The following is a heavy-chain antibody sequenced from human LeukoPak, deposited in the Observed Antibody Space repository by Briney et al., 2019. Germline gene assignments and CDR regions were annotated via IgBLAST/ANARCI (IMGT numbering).Heavy chain of an antibody. CDR2: IKQDGSGT. D-gene: IGHD3-10*01. J-gene: IGHJ6*02. V-gene: IGHV3-7*01. CDR3: ASTGGYGSGTYDYYYFGMDV. Sequence: GGSLRLSCAASEFTFSNYWMSWVRLAPGKGVEWVANIKQDGSGTYYVDSVKGRFTISRDNAKNSLYLQMNSLRAEDTAVYYCASTGGYGSGTYDYYYFGMDVWGQGTTVTVSS. CDR1: EFTFSNYW.